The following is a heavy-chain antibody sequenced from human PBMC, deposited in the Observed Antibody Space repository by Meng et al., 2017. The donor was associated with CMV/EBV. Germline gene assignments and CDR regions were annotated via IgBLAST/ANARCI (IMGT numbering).Heavy chain of an antibody. CDR2: IYYSGST. V-gene: IGHV4-34*01. J-gene: IGHJ4*02. D-gene: IGHD2-21*02. Sequence: QVQLPQGGAGLLTPSEALSLTCAVYGGSFSGYYWSWIRQPPGKGLEWIGYIYYSGSTYYNPSLKSRVTISVDTSKNQFSLKLSSVTAADTAVYYCAREGDNPFDYWGQGTLVTVSS. CDR3: AREGDNPFDY. CDR1: GGSFSGYY.